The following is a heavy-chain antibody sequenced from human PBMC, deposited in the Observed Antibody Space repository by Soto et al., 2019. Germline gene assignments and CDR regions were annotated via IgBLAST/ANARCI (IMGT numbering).Heavy chain of an antibody. CDR3: ATQFQHCGGDCYRGPYFGMDV. CDR1: GYTFTGYY. Sequence: QVQLVQSGSEVKEPGASVKVSCKASGYTFTGYYVLWVRQAPGQGPECMGWINPYTGGTNYAQKFQGRVTMTRDTSISTAYMAMSKLISDDTAVYYCATQFQHCGGDCYRGPYFGMDVWGQGTTVTVSS. D-gene: IGHD2-21*02. J-gene: IGHJ6*02. V-gene: IGHV1-2*02. CDR2: INPYTGGT.